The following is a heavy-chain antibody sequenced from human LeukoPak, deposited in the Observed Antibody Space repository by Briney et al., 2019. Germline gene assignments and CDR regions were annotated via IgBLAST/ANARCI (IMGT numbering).Heavy chain of an antibody. V-gene: IGHV4-59*08. CDR1: GGSISSYY. D-gene: IGHD3-3*01. J-gene: IGHJ4*02. Sequence: PETLSLTCTVSGGSISSYYWSWIRQPPGKGLEWIGYIYYSGSTNYNPSLKSRVTISVDTSKNQFSLKLSSVTAADTAVYYCARHFEHYDFWSGYYFFDYWGQGTLVTVSS. CDR2: IYYSGST. CDR3: ARHFEHYDFWSGYYFFDY.